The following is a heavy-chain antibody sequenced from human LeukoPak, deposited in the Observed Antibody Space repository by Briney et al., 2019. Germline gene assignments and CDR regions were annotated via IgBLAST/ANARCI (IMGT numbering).Heavy chain of an antibody. CDR3: AREYYGIKS. CDR2: IDNDGSKT. D-gene: IGHD4-17*01. Sequence: PGASLRLSCAASGFTFSDNWMNWVRQAPGRALVWVSYIDNDGSKTNYADSVKGRFTISRDNAKNTLYLQMNSLRVEDTAVYYCAREYYGIKSWGQGTLVTVSS. V-gene: IGHV3-74*01. J-gene: IGHJ5*02. CDR1: GFTFSDNW.